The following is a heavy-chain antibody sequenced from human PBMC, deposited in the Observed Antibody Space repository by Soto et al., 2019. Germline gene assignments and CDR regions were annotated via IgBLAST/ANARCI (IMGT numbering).Heavy chain of an antibody. V-gene: IGHV4-59*01. Sequence: SETLSLTCTVSGGSISSYYWSWIRQSPGKGLEWIGYIYYIGSTNYNPSLKSRVTISVDTSKSQFSLKLSSVTAADTAVYYCASQYSSWYVHSWGQGALVTVS. CDR2: IYYIGST. J-gene: IGHJ5*02. D-gene: IGHD6-19*01. CDR3: ASQYSSWYVHS. CDR1: GGSISSYY.